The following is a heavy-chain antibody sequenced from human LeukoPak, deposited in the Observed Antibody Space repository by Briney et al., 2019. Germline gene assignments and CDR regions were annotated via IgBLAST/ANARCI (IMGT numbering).Heavy chain of an antibody. CDR2: ISYDGSNK. V-gene: IGHV3-30*03. D-gene: IGHD6-19*01. Sequence: GGSLRLSCAASGFTFSSYGMHWVRQAPGKGLEWVAVISYDGSNKYYADSVKRQLTTCRNNSKNSLYLQMNSLTAKDTAVYYCARTYSSGWTGAFEIWGQGTMVTVSS. CDR1: GFTFSSYG. CDR3: ARTYSSGWTGAFEI. J-gene: IGHJ3*02.